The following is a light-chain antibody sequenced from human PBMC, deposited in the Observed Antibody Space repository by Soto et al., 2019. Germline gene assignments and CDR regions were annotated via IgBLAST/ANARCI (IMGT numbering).Light chain of an antibody. J-gene: IGKJ4*01. Sequence: DMQMTQSPSTLSASVGDRVTIACRASQTIRSLVALYQQKPGKAPRLLIYKTSRLESGVPSRFSGSGSGTEFTLTISGLQPDDFAAYDFQQYNTYFSLTVGGGTKVDIK. CDR2: KTS. V-gene: IGKV1-5*03. CDR1: QTIRSL. CDR3: QQYNTYFSLT.